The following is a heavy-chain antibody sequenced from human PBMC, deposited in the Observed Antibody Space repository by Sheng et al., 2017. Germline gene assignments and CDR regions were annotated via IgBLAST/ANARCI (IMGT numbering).Heavy chain of an antibody. V-gene: IGHV4-38-2*02. CDR1: GYSISSGYF. D-gene: IGHD3-10*01. CDR3: ARGPPGXWANWFDP. J-gene: IGHJ5*02. Sequence: QVQLQESGPGLVKPSETLSLTCTVSGYSISSGYFWGWIRQPPGKGLEWIGSIYHSGNTYYNPSLKSRVTMSVDTSKNQFSLKLRSVTAADTAVYYCARGPPGXWANWFDPWGQGTLVTVSS. CDR2: IYHSGNT.